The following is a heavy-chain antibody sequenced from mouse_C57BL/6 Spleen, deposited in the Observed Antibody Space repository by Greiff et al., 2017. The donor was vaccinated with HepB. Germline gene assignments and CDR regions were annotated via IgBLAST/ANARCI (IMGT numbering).Heavy chain of an antibody. V-gene: IGHV1-52*01. J-gene: IGHJ3*01. CDR1: GYTFTSYW. D-gene: IGHD1-1*01. CDR3: ARSYYGSSYHWFAY. CDR2: IDPSDSET. Sequence: LQQPGAELVRPGSSVKLSCKASGYTFTSYWMHWVKQRPIQGLEWIGNIDPSDSETHYNQKFKDKATLTVDKSSSTAYMQLSSLTSEDSAVYYCARSYYGSSYHWFAYWGQGTLVTVSA.